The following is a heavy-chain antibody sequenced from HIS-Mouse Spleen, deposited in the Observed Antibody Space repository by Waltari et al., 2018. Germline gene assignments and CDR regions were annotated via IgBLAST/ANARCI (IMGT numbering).Heavy chain of an antibody. J-gene: IGHJ4*02. CDR2: IKQDGSEK. CDR1: GFPFSSSW. V-gene: IGHV3-7*01. CDR3: ATLQTSNWGLRY. D-gene: IGHD7-27*01. Sequence: EVQLVESGGGLVQPGGSLRLSCAASGFPFSSSWMRWVRQAPGKGLEWVANIKQDGSEKYYVDSVKGRFTISRDNAKNSLYLQMNSLRAEDTAVYYCATLQTSNWGLRYWGQGTLVTVSS.